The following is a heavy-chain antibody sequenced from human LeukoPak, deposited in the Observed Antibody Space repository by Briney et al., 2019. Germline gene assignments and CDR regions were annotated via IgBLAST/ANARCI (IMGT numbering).Heavy chain of an antibody. J-gene: IGHJ6*02. Sequence: SETLSLTCTVSGGSISSSSYYWGWIRQPPGKGLEWIGSIYYSGSTYYNPSLKSRVTISVDTSKNQFSLKLSSVTAADTAVYYCARGKGGWDGLRWRHYYYGMDVWGQGTTVTVSS. CDR1: GGSISSSSYY. D-gene: IGHD5-12*01. CDR2: IYYSGST. CDR3: ARGKGGWDGLRWRHYYYGMDV. V-gene: IGHV4-39*01.